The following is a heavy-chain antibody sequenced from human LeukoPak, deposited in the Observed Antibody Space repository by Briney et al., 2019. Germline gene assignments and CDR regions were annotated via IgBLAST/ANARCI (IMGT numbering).Heavy chain of an antibody. V-gene: IGHV3-53*01. Sequence: GGSLRLSCAVSGFSVNDNYMSWVRQAPGKGLQWVSVMFPDGRTYYADSVKGRFTISRDLARNTLLLQMHSLRADDTAVHYCARTNPVYGDYDYWGQGTLVTVSS. CDR1: GFSVNDNY. D-gene: IGHD4-17*01. CDR3: ARTNPVYGDYDY. CDR2: MFPDGRT. J-gene: IGHJ4*02.